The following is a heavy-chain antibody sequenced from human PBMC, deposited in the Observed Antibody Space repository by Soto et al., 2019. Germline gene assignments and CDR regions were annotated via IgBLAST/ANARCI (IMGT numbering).Heavy chain of an antibody. CDR3: AREISIAVAGWLSCWFDP. Sequence: PSETLSLTCTVSGGSISSSSHYWSWIRQPAGKGLEWIGRIYTSGSTNYNPSLKSRVTMSVDTSKNQFSLKLSSVTAADTAVYYCAREISIAVAGWLSCWFDPWGQGTLVTVSS. J-gene: IGHJ5*02. CDR1: GGSISSSSHY. D-gene: IGHD6-19*01. V-gene: IGHV4-61*02. CDR2: IYTSGST.